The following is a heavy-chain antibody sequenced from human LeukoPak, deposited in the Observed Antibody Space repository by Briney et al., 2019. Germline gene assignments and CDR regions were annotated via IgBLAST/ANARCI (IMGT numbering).Heavy chain of an antibody. CDR3: ARILWFGELSDY. D-gene: IGHD3-10*01. V-gene: IGHV3-7*01. Sequence: PGGSLRLSCAAFGFTFSSYWMSWVRQAPGKGLEWVANIKQDGSEKYYVDSVKGRFTISRDNAKNSLYLQMNSLRAEDTAVYYCARILWFGELSDYWGQGTLVTVSS. CDR2: IKQDGSEK. CDR1: GFTFSSYW. J-gene: IGHJ4*02.